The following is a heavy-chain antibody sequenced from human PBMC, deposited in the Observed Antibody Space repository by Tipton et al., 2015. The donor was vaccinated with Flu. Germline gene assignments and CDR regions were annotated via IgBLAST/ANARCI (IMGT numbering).Heavy chain of an antibody. CDR2: IYYSGST. CDR1: GGSIRGYY. CDR3: ARRKTVTTRLTYFDY. Sequence: TLSLTCTVSGGSIRGYYWSWIRQPPGKGLEWIGYIYYSGSTNYNPSLKSRVTISVDTSKNQFSLKLSSVTAADTAVYYCARRKTVTTRLTYFDYWGQGTLVTVSS. D-gene: IGHD4-17*01. J-gene: IGHJ4*02. V-gene: IGHV4-59*08.